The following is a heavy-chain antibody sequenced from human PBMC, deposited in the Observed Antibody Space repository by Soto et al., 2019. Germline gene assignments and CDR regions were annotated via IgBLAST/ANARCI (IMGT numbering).Heavy chain of an antibody. J-gene: IGHJ4*02. CDR1: GGSLSSSYW. D-gene: IGHD3-3*01. CDR3: VTSLNYDFWRDGGRHYYFDY. V-gene: IGHV4-4*02. Sequence: PSETLSLTCAVSGGSLSSSYWWNWVRQPPGKGLEWIGKIYHSGSTNYNPSLKNRVTISVDKSNNQFSLRLSSVTAADTAVYFCVTSLNYDFWRDGGRHYYFDYWGQGTLVTVSS. CDR2: IYHSGST.